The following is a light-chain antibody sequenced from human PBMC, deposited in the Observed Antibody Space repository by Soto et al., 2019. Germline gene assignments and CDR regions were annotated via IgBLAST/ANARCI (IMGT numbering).Light chain of an antibody. V-gene: IGKV3-20*01. CDR3: QQYGSSPRT. J-gene: IGKJ1*01. CDR2: VAS. Sequence: EIVLTQSPGTLSLSPGERATLSCRASQSVSSSYLAWYQQKPGQAPRLLIDVASSRATGIPDRFSGSGSGTDFPLTISRLEPEDFPVYYFQQYGSSPRTFGQGTKVEI. CDR1: QSVSSSY.